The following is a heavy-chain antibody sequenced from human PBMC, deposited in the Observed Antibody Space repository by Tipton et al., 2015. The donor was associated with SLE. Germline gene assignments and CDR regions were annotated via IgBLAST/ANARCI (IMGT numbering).Heavy chain of an antibody. J-gene: IGHJ4*02. V-gene: IGHV4-31*03. D-gene: IGHD3-3*01. Sequence: TLSLTCTVSGGSISSGGYYWSWIRQHPGKGLEWIGYIYYSGSTYYNPSLKSRVTISVDTSKNQFSLKLSSVTAADTAVYYCARVVRFLEWFDYWGQGTLVTVSS. CDR2: IYYSGST. CDR3: ARVVRFLEWFDY. CDR1: GGSISSGGYY.